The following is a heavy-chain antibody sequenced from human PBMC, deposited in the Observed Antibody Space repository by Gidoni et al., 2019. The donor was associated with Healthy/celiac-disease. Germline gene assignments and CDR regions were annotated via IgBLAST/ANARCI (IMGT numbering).Heavy chain of an antibody. J-gene: IGHJ4*02. Sequence: QVQLVESGGGVVQPGRSLRLSCAASGFTFSSYGMHWVRQAPGKGLEWVAVIWYDENNKYYADSVKGRFTISRDNSKNTLYLQMNSLRAEDTAVYYCARNSYYYDSSGSIPHYWGQGTLVTVSS. CDR2: IWYDENNK. D-gene: IGHD3-22*01. V-gene: IGHV3-33*01. CDR1: GFTFSSYG. CDR3: ARNSYYYDSSGSIPHY.